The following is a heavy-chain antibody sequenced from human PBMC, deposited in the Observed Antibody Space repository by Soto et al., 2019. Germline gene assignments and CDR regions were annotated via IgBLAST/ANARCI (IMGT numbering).Heavy chain of an antibody. V-gene: IGHV4-38-2*01. CDR1: GDSITSIYH. CDR3: ARAVYYDSSDDAFDI. CDR2: IYHSGST. Sequence: SETLSLTCAVSGDSITSIYHWAWIRQPPGRGLEWVASIYHSGSTYYNPSLKSRVTISVDRSKNQFSLKLSSVTAADTAVYYCARAVYYDSSDDAFDIWGQGTMVTVSS. J-gene: IGHJ3*02. D-gene: IGHD3-22*01.